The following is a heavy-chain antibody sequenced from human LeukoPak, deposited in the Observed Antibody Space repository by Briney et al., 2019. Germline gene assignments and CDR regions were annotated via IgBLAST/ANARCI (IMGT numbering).Heavy chain of an antibody. D-gene: IGHD6-6*01. CDR1: GYSISSGYY. V-gene: IGHV4-38-2*01. CDR2: IYHSGKT. CDR3: ARRPSEYSSSSIWFHP. Sequence: PSETLSLTCAVSGYSISSGYYWGWIRQPPGKGLEWIEIIYHSGKTYYNPSLKSRVTISVDTSKNQFSLRLSSGTSTDTAVYYWARRPSEYSSSSIWFHPWGQGTLVTVSS. J-gene: IGHJ5*02.